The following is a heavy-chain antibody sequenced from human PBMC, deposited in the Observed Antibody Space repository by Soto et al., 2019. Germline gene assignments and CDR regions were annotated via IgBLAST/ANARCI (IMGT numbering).Heavy chain of an antibody. Sequence: QVQLVESGGGVVQPGRSLRLSCAASGFTFSSYGMHWVRQAPGKGLEWVAVIWYDGSNKYYADSVKGRFTISRDNSKNTLYLQRNSRRAEDTAVYYCARDAIASAFDIWGQGTMVTVSS. CDR3: ARDAIASAFDI. V-gene: IGHV3-33*01. J-gene: IGHJ3*02. CDR1: GFTFSSYG. D-gene: IGHD3-22*01. CDR2: IWYDGSNK.